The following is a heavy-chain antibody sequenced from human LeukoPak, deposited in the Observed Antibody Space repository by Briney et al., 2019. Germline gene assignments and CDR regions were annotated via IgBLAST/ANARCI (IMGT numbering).Heavy chain of an antibody. J-gene: IGHJ6*03. CDR1: EFTFVRYA. CDR2: ISSSSFRI. D-gene: IGHD6-13*01. Sequence: GGSLRLSCAASEFTFVRYAMNWVRQAPGKGLEWVSYISSSSFRIGYADSVKGRFTISRDNSKNSLYLQMDSLRVEDTAVYYCVRDPSYGSSWYYYMDVWGKGATVTVSS. V-gene: IGHV3-48*04. CDR3: VRDPSYGSSWYYYMDV.